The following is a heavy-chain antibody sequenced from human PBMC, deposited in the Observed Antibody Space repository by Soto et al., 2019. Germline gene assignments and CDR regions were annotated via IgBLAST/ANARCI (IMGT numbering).Heavy chain of an antibody. Sequence: GSLRLTCSASGXTISSYGISWVRRAPGKRLEWVANIKQDGSERYYVDSVKGRFTISRDNAKNSLFLQMNSLRAEDTAEYYCARGSSLAAGIFDYWGQGNLVTVSS. D-gene: IGHD6-13*01. J-gene: IGHJ4*02. V-gene: IGHV3-7*01. CDR1: GXTISSYG. CDR2: IKQDGSER. CDR3: ARGSSLAAGIFDY.